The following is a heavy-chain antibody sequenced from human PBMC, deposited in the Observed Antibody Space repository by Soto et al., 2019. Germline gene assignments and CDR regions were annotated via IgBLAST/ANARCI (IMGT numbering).Heavy chain of an antibody. D-gene: IGHD3-16*02. CDR2: ISWNSGSI. CDR3: AKDMYDYIWGSYRHNYYYMDV. Sequence: GGSLRLSCAASGFTFDDYAMHWVRQAPGKGLEWVSGISWNSGSIGYADSVKGRFTISRDNANNSLYLQMNSLRAEDTALYYCAKDMYDYIWGSYRHNYYYMDVWGKGTTVTVSS. J-gene: IGHJ6*03. V-gene: IGHV3-9*01. CDR1: GFTFDDYA.